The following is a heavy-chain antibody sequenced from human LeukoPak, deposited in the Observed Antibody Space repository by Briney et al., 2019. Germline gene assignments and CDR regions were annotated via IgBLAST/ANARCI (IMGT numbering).Heavy chain of an antibody. J-gene: IGHJ6*03. CDR1: GGSFSGYY. V-gene: IGHV4-34*01. CDR3: ARGYCSGGSCYSYYYYNYMDV. CDR2: INDSGIT. Sequence: PSETLSLTCAVYGGSFSGYYWSWIRQPPGKGLEWIGEINDSGITNYNPSLKSRVTISVDTSKNQFSLNLRSVTAADTAVYYCARGYCSGGSCYSYYYYNYMDVWGKGTTVTVSS. D-gene: IGHD2-15*01.